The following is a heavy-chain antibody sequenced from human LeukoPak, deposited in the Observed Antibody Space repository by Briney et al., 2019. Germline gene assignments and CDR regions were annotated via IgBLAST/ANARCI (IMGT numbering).Heavy chain of an antibody. CDR3: ASTVTGNYGGNWGTQDY. V-gene: IGHV3-30-3*01. CDR1: GFTFSSYA. D-gene: IGHD4-23*01. CDR2: ISYDGSNK. J-gene: IGHJ4*02. Sequence: GRSLRLSCAASGFTFSSYAMHWVRQAPGKGLEWVAVISYDGSNKYYADSVEGRFTISRDNSKNTLYLQMNSLRAEDTAVYYCASTVTGNYGGNWGTQDYWGQGTLVTVPS.